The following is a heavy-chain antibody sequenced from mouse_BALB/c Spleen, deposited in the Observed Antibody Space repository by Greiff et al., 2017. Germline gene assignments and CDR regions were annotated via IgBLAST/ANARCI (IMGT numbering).Heavy chain of an antibody. CDR2: IWAGGST. D-gene: IGHD2-1*01. V-gene: IGHV2-9*02. J-gene: IGHJ3*01. CDR1: GFSLTSYG. Sequence: VKLQESGPGLVAPSQSLSITCTVSGFSLTSYGVHWVRQPPGKGLEWLGVIWAGGSTNYNSALMSRLSISKDNSKSQVFLKMNSLQTDDTAMYYCASGNYGGFAYWGQGTLVTVSA. CDR3: ASGNYGGFAY.